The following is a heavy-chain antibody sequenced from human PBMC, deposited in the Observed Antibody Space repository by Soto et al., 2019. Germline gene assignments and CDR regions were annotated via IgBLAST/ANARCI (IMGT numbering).Heavy chain of an antibody. D-gene: IGHD6-13*01. V-gene: IGHV4-34*01. CDR3: ARCSSSWFRGRGYFDY. J-gene: IGHJ4*02. CDR2: INHSGST. CDR1: GGSFSGYY. Sequence: QVQLQQWGAGLLKPSETLSLTCAVYGGSFSGYYWSWIRQPPGKGLEWIGEINHSGSTNYNPSHKSRVTISVDTSKNQFSLKLSSVTAADTAVYYCARCSSSWFRGRGYFDYWGQGTLVTVSS.